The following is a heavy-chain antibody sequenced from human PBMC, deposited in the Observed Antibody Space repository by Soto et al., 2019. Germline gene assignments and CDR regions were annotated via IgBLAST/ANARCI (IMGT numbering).Heavy chain of an antibody. J-gene: IGHJ6*02. V-gene: IGHV1-3*01. CDR2: INAGNGNT. D-gene: IGHD3-10*01. Sequence: GASVKVSCKASGYTFTSYAMHWVRQAPGQRLEWMGWINAGNGNTKYSQKFQGRVTITRDTSASTAYMELSSLRSEDTAVYYCAREEGNYYGSGSYYTGYYYYYGMDVWGQGTTVTVSS. CDR1: GYTFTSYA. CDR3: AREEGNYYGSGSYYTGYYYYYGMDV.